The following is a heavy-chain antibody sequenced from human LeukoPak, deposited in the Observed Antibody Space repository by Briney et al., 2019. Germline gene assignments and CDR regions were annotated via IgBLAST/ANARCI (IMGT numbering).Heavy chain of an antibody. CDR1: GFTFSDYY. J-gene: IGHJ4*02. CDR2: ISSGGSTI. Sequence: GGSLRLSCAVSGFTFSDYYMSWIRQAPGKGLEWVSYISSGGSTISHADSVKGRFTISRDNAENSLYLQMNSLKIEDTAVYYCARDWATALDYWGQGTLVTVSS. D-gene: IGHD1-26*01. V-gene: IGHV3-11*01. CDR3: ARDWATALDY.